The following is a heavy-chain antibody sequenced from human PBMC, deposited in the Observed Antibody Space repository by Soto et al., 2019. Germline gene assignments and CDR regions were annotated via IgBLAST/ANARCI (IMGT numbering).Heavy chain of an antibody. D-gene: IGHD3-22*01. CDR2: ISSSSSYI. V-gene: IGHV3-21*01. Sequence: GGSLRLSCAASGVTFSSYSMNWVRQATGKGLEWVSSISSSSSYIYYADSVKGRFTISRDNAKNSLYLQMNSLRAEDTAVYYCARDRGDRYYYDSSGYSDIWGQGTMVTVSS. CDR1: GVTFSSYS. J-gene: IGHJ3*02. CDR3: ARDRGDRYYYDSSGYSDI.